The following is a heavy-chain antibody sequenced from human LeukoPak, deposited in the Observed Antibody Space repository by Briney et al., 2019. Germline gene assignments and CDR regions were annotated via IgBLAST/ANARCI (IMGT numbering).Heavy chain of an antibody. CDR2: IKHDGST. CDR1: GGSVNGYY. Sequence: PSETLSLTCAVYGGSVNGYYWSWIRQPPGKALEWIGEIKHDGSTKYNSSLKSRVTISIDTSKNQFSLKLSSATAADTAVYYCARHLLRTSTSFDYWDQGNLVTVSS. J-gene: IGHJ4*02. V-gene: IGHV4-34*01. CDR3: ARHLLRTSTSFDY. D-gene: IGHD1-14*01.